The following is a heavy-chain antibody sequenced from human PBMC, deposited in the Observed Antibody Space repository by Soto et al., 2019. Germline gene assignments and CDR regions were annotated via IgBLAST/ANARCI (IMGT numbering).Heavy chain of an antibody. Sequence: KPSETLSLTCAVYGGSFSSYYWSWIRQPPGKGLEWIGEINHSGSTNYNPSLKSRVTTSVDTSKNQFSLKLSSVTAADTAVYYCARSYYDSSGYYWYYYGMDVWGQGTTVTVSS. CDR2: INHSGST. J-gene: IGHJ6*02. CDR3: ARSYYDSSGYYWYYYGMDV. V-gene: IGHV4-34*01. D-gene: IGHD3-22*01. CDR1: GGSFSSYY.